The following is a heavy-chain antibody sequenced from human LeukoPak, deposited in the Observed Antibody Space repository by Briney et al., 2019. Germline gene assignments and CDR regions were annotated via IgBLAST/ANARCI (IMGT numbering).Heavy chain of an antibody. CDR3: ARVPGDDFWSGYHQGYYFDY. Sequence: ASVKVSCKASGYTFTSYGISWVRQAPGQGLEWMGWISAYNGNTNYAQKLQGRVTMTTDTSTSTAYMELRSLRSDDTAVYYCARVPGDDFWSGYHQGYYFDYWGQGTLVTVSS. CDR1: GYTFTSYG. J-gene: IGHJ4*02. CDR2: ISAYNGNT. V-gene: IGHV1-18*01. D-gene: IGHD3-3*01.